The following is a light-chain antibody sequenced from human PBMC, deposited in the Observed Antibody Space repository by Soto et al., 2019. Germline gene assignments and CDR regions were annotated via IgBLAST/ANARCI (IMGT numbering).Light chain of an antibody. Sequence: AIRMTQSPSSLSASTGDRVTITCRASEGIYSHLAWYQQKPGKAPKLLIYATSTMQSGVPSRFSGSGSGTDFPLTRRYLQSEDFATYYCQQYYGYPLTFGGGTKVEVK. V-gene: IGKV1-8*01. CDR2: ATS. CDR1: EGIYSH. J-gene: IGKJ4*01. CDR3: QQYYGYPLT.